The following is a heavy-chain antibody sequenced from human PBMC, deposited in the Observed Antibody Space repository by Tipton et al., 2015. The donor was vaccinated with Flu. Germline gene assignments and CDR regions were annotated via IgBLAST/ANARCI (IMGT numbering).Heavy chain of an antibody. CDR3: ARDPRIAVAGDHDAFDI. CDR2: IYYSGST. Sequence: TLSITCTVSGGSISSYYWSWIRQPPGKGLEWIGYIYYSGSTNYNPSLKSRVTISVDTSKNQFSLKLSSVTAADTAVYYCARDPRIAVAGDHDAFDILGQGTMVTVSS. D-gene: IGHD6-19*01. J-gene: IGHJ3*02. CDR1: GGSISSYY. V-gene: IGHV4-59*01.